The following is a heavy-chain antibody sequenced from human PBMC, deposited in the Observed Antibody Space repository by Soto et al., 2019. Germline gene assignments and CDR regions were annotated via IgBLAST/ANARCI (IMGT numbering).Heavy chain of an antibody. D-gene: IGHD6-13*01. CDR1: GGSVSSGSYW. CDR2: IHDDGSIT. Sequence: ETLSLTCTVSGGSVSSGSYWMHWVRQAPGKGLVWVARIHDDGSITNYADSVKGRFTISRDNAKNTLYLQMNSLRAEDTAVYYCGRVPAAAAGIGIDHWGQGILVTVSS. V-gene: IGHV3-74*01. CDR3: GRVPAAAAGIGIDH. J-gene: IGHJ4*02.